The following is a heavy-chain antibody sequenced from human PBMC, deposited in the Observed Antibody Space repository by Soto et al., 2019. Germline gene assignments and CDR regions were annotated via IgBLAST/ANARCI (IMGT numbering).Heavy chain of an antibody. J-gene: IGHJ4*02. CDR1: GYTFTSYG. D-gene: IGHD6-19*01. CDR2: ISAYNGNT. Sequence: ASVKVSCKASGYTFTSYGISWVRQAPGQGLEWMGWISAYNGNTNYAQKLQGRVTMTTDTSTSTAYMELRSLRSDDTAVYYCARDVPGIAVAGTLLRYCGQGTLVTVSS. V-gene: IGHV1-18*01. CDR3: ARDVPGIAVAGTLLRY.